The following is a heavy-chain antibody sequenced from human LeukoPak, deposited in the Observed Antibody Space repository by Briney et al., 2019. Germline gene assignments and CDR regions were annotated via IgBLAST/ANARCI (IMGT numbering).Heavy chain of an antibody. CDR1: GLTFIAYA. CDR3: ARGPGPIAGAKKPFDI. CDR2: ISYDGSNK. Sequence: PGRSRRLSCAVSGLTFIAYAMHWVRQAPGKGLEWVAVISYDGSNKYYADSVKGRFSISGDKCKDTLYLQMNSRRPEDTAVYYCARGPGPIAGAKKPFDIWPQEPM. V-gene: IGHV3-30*11. J-gene: IGHJ3*02. D-gene: IGHD1-26*01.